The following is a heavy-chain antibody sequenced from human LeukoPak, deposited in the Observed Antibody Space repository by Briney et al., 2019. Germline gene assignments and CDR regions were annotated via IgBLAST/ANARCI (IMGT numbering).Heavy chain of an antibody. Sequence: PGGTLRLSCAASGFTFSSYAMSWVRQAPGKGPEWVSAISGSGGSTYYADSVKGRFTISRDNSKNTLYLQMNSLRVEDTAVYYCARDSSMLRGPLVIYYFDFWGQGTLVTVSS. CDR1: GFTFSSYA. J-gene: IGHJ4*02. D-gene: IGHD3-10*01. CDR2: ISGSGGST. V-gene: IGHV3-23*01. CDR3: ARDSSMLRGPLVIYYFDF.